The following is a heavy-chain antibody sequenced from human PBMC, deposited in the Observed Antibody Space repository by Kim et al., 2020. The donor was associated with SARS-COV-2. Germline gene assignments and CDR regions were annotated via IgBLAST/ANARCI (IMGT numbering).Heavy chain of an antibody. J-gene: IGHJ4*02. Sequence: GGSLRLSCAASGFTFSSYAMHWVRQAPGKGLEWVAVISYDGSNKYYADSVKGRFTISRDNSKNTLYLQMNSLRAEDTAVYYCARDRGSSGVDYWGQGTLVTVSS. CDR1: GFTFSSYA. V-gene: IGHV3-30*04. D-gene: IGHD6-13*01. CDR2: ISYDGSNK. CDR3: ARDRGSSGVDY.